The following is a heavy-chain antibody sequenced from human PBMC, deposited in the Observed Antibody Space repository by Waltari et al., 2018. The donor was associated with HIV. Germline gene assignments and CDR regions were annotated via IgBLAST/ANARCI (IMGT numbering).Heavy chain of an antibody. J-gene: IGHJ4*02. D-gene: IGHD3-22*01. CDR3: ARDHYYGSSGYYSDY. CDR1: GYNFPNYG. Sequence: QVHLVQSGAELRKPGASVTVSCKASGYNFPNYGITWVRQAPGQGLEWMGWISGYNGDTKYAQKVRGRVTMTTDTSTSTAYLEMGSLRFDDTAVYYCARDHYYGSSGYYSDYWGQGTLVTVSS. CDR2: ISGYNGDT. V-gene: IGHV1-18*01.